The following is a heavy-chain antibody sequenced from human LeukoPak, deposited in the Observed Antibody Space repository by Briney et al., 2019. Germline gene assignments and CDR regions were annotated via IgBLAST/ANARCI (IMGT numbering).Heavy chain of an antibody. Sequence: GGSLRLSCAASGFTFSSYAMSWVRQAPGKGLEWVSAISGSGGSTYYADSVKGRFTISRDNSKNTLYLQMNSLRAEDTAVYYCAKETRYCSSTSCPSARSFDYWGQGTLVTVSS. J-gene: IGHJ4*02. CDR1: GFTFSSYA. CDR3: AKETRYCSSTSCPSARSFDY. CDR2: ISGSGGST. D-gene: IGHD2-2*01. V-gene: IGHV3-23*01.